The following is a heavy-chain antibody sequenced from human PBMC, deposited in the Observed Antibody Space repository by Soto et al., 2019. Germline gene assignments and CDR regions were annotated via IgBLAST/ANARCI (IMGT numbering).Heavy chain of an antibody. Sequence: QVQLVQSGAEVKKPGASVKVSCKASGYTFTGYYMHWVRQAPGQGLEWMGWINPNSGGTNYAQKFQGRVTMTRDTSISTAYMELSRLRSDDTAVYYCARGYDSSGYYWGYYYYGMDVWGQGTTVTVSS. D-gene: IGHD3-22*01. V-gene: IGHV1-2*02. CDR3: ARGYDSSGYYWGYYYYGMDV. J-gene: IGHJ6*02. CDR1: GYTFTGYY. CDR2: INPNSGGT.